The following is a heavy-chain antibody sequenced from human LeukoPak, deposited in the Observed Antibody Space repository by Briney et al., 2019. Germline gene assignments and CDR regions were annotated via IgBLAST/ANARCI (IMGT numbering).Heavy chain of an antibody. Sequence: PSETLSLTCAVYGGSFSGYYWSWIRQPPGKGLEWIGEINHSGSTNYNPSLKSRVTISVDTSKNQFSLKLSSVTAANTAVYYCARGAAYYDFWSGYYPRTGFDYWGQGTLVTVSS. J-gene: IGHJ4*02. D-gene: IGHD3-3*01. CDR1: GGSFSGYY. CDR3: ARGAAYYDFWSGYYPRTGFDY. CDR2: INHSGST. V-gene: IGHV4-34*01.